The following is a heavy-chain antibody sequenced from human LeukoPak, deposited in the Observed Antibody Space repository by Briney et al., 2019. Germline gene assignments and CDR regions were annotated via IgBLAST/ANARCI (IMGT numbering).Heavy chain of an antibody. CDR2: ISSSGSTI. CDR3: ARHGRGIYYYGSGQRDAFDI. CDR1: GFTFSDYY. J-gene: IGHJ3*02. D-gene: IGHD3-10*01. Sequence: PGGSLRLSCAASGFTFSDYYMSWIRQAPGKGLEWVSYISSSGSTIYYADSVKGRFTISRNNAKNSLYLQMNSLRAEDTAVYYCARHGRGIYYYGSGQRDAFDIWGQGTMVTVSS. V-gene: IGHV3-11*01.